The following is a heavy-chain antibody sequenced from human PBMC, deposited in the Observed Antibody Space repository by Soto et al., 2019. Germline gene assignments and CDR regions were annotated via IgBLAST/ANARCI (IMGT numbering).Heavy chain of an antibody. CDR3: ARERYSSSWYYFDY. D-gene: IGHD6-13*01. V-gene: IGHV4-61*01. CDR2: IYYGGST. J-gene: IGHJ4*02. CDR1: GGSVRSGSYY. Sequence: SGTLSLTCAACGGSVRSGSYYWSWIRQPPGKGLEWIGYIYYGGSTNYNPSLKSRVTISVDTSKNQFSLKLSSVTAADTAVYYCARERYSSSWYYFDYWGQGTLVTVPS.